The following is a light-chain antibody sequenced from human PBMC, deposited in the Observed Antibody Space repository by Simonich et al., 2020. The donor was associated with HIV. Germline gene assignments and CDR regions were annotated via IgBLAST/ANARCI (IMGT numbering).Light chain of an antibody. J-gene: IGKJ4*01. V-gene: IGKV3-15*01. CDR2: GAS. CDR1: QSISNN. CDR3: QQYDDWLLLT. Sequence: EIVMTQSPATLSVSPGERATLSHTASQSISNNLAWYKQKPGQAPRLLIFGASIRATGIPARFSGSGSGTEFTLTITSMQSEDVAIYYCQQYDDWLLLTFGGGTKVEI.